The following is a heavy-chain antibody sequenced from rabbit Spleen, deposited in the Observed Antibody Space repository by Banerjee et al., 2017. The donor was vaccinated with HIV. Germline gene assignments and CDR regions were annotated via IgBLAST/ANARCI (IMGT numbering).Heavy chain of an antibody. CDR3: ARDTGSSFSTYGMDL. D-gene: IGHD8-1*01. CDR2: IYSSSSGST. J-gene: IGHJ6*01. V-gene: IGHV1S40*01. Sequence: QSLEESGGDLVKPGASLTLTCTASGFSFSSSYYMCWVRQAPGKGLEWIGCIYSSSSGSTYYASWAKGRFTCSKTSSTTVTLQMTSLTAADTATYFCARDTGSSFSTYGMDLWGPGTLVTVS. CDR1: GFSFSSSYY.